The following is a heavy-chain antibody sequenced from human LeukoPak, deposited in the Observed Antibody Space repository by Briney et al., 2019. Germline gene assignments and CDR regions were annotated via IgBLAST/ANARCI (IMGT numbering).Heavy chain of an antibody. J-gene: IGHJ6*02. D-gene: IGHD1-26*01. Sequence: GGSLRLSCAASGFTFDDYAMHWVRQAPGKGLEWVSGISWNSGSIGYADSVKGRFTISRDNAKNSLYLQMNSPRAEDTALYYCAKGLGRDYYYGMDVWGQGTTVTVSS. V-gene: IGHV3-9*01. CDR1: GFTFDDYA. CDR2: ISWNSGSI. CDR3: AKGLGRDYYYGMDV.